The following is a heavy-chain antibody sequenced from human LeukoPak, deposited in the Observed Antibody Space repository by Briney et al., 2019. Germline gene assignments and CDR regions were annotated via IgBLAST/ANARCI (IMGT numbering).Heavy chain of an antibody. CDR3: ARDGRRFGELLPPFDY. D-gene: IGHD3-10*01. J-gene: IGHJ4*02. Sequence: PGGSLRLSCAASGFTFSSYSMNWVRQAPGKGLEWVSSISSSSSYIYYADSVKGRFTISRDNAKNSLYLHMNSLRAEDTAVYYCARDGRRFGELLPPFDYWGQGTLVTVSS. V-gene: IGHV3-21*01. CDR2: ISSSSSYI. CDR1: GFTFSSYS.